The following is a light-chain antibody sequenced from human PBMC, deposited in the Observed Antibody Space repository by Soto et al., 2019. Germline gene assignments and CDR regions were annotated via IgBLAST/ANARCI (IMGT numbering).Light chain of an antibody. J-gene: IGKJ1*01. CDR1: QSVNSNY. CDR3: QQYDSTPPP. CDR2: GAS. Sequence: EIVLTQSPGTLSLSPGERATLSCRASQSVNSNYLAWYQRKPGQAPRLLIYGASNRATDIPYRFSASGSGTDFTLTITRREAEDFAVYYCQQYDSTPPPCGQGTKVEVK. V-gene: IGKV3-20*01.